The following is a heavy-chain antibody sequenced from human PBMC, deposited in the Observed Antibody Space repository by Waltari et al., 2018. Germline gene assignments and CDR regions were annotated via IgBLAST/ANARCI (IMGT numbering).Heavy chain of an antibody. Sequence: EVRLVESGGGSVQPGGPLRLSCEASGSPFSDYWMHWVRQSPGKGLMWVARISNEGTRAGYADSVKGRFTISRDNTKNTLYLQMDSLTAEDTAVYFCARVEPADYIGTDYWGPGTLVTVSS. V-gene: IGHV3-74*01. J-gene: IGHJ4*02. CDR3: ARVEPADYIGTDY. D-gene: IGHD1-1*01. CDR1: GSPFSDYW. CDR2: ISNEGTRA.